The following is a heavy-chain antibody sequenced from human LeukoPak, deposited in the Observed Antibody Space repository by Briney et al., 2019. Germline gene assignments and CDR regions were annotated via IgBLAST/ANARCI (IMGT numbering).Heavy chain of an antibody. V-gene: IGHV4-4*07. CDR1: GGSISNYY. Sequence: PSETLSLTCTVSGGSISNYYWSWIRQPAGKGLEWIGLIYTSGSTNYNPSLKGRVTMSVGTSKNQFSLKLYFCARTPIYYYDNSGYYNWGQGTLVTVSS. J-gene: IGHJ4*02. CDR2: IYTSGST. CDR3: SGYYN. D-gene: IGHD3-22*01.